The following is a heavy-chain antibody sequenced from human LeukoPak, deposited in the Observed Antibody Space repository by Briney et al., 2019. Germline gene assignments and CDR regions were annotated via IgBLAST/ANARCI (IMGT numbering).Heavy chain of an antibody. CDR1: GYRFTSYW. D-gene: IGHD6-13*01. CDR2: IYPGDSDT. J-gene: IGHJ4*02. V-gene: IGHV5-51*01. CDR3: ARGLGYSGSWYFDY. Sequence: KPGESLKISCKGSGYRFTSYWIAWVRQMPGKGLESMGIIYPGDSDTRYSPSFQGQVTISADKSISTAYLQWSSLKASDTAMYYRARGLGYSGSWYFDYWGQGTLVTVSS.